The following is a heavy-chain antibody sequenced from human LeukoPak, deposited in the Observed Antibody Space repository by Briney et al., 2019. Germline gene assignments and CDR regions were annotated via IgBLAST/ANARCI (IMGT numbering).Heavy chain of an antibody. CDR3: AKDKPGIAVAPDYFDY. CDR1: GFTFSSYA. Sequence: PGGSLRLSCVVFGFTFSSYAMTWVRQAPGKGLEWVSAISGSGVNTYYIDSVKGRFTISRDNSKNTLYLQMISLRAEDAAVYYCAKDKPGIAVAPDYFDYWGQGTLVTVSS. J-gene: IGHJ4*02. D-gene: IGHD6-19*01. V-gene: IGHV3-23*01. CDR2: ISGSGVNT.